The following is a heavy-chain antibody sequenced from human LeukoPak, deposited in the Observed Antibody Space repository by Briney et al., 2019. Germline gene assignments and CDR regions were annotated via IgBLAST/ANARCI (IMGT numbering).Heavy chain of an antibody. J-gene: IGHJ3*02. V-gene: IGHV3-23*01. CDR3: AREPNYYDSSGYGAFDI. D-gene: IGHD3-22*01. CDR1: GFTFSSYA. Sequence: PGGSLRLSCAASGFTFSSYAMSWVRQAPGKGLEWVSGISGSGDNTYYADSVKGRFTISRDNSKNTLYLQMNSLRAEDTAVYYCAREPNYYDSSGYGAFDIWGQGTMVTVSS. CDR2: ISGSGDNT.